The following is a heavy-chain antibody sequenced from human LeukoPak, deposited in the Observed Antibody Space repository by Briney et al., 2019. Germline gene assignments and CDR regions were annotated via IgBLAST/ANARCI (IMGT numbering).Heavy chain of an antibody. CDR3: ARDHDSSGYYGY. D-gene: IGHD3-22*01. CDR1: GFPFSSYS. Sequence: GGPLTLSCAACGFPFSSYSMKWARQAPGKGLEWVSSISSSSSYIYYADSVKGRFTISRDNAKNSLYLQMNSLRAEDTAVYYCARDHDSSGYYGYWGQGTLVTVSS. CDR2: ISSSSSYI. V-gene: IGHV3-21*01. J-gene: IGHJ4*02.